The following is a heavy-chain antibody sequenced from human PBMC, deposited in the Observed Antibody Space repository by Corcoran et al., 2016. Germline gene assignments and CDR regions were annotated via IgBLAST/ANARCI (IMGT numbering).Heavy chain of an antibody. D-gene: IGHD3-22*01. CDR1: GYTFTSYA. V-gene: IGHV1-3*01. Sequence: QVQLVQSGAEVKKPGASVKVSCKASGYTFTSYAMHWVRQAHGQRLEWMGWINAGNGNTKYSQKFQGRVTITRDTSASTAYMELRSLRSEDTAVYYSARVRYYYYSSCDLAIDIWCQWTILTLSS. CDR2: INAGNGNT. CDR3: ARVRYYYYSSCDLAIDI. J-gene: IGHJ3*02.